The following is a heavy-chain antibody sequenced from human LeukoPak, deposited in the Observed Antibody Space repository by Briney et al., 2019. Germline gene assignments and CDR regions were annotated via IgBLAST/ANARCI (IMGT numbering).Heavy chain of an antibody. V-gene: IGHV4-59*08. CDR3: ARTYGDYYYYYMDV. Sequence: SETLSLTCTVSGGSISSYCWSWIRQPPGKGLEWIGYIFYSGSTNYNPSLKSRVTISVDTSKNQFSLKLSSVTAADTAVYYCARTYGDYYYYYMDVWGKGTMVTVSS. CDR1: GGSISSYC. D-gene: IGHD4-17*01. CDR2: IFYSGST. J-gene: IGHJ6*03.